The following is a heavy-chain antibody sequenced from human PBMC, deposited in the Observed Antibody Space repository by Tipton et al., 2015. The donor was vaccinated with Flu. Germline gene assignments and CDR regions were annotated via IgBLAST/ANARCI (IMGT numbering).Heavy chain of an antibody. J-gene: IGHJ4*02. CDR1: GDSTSGDH. CDR3: ARLSYYDVVLKNFYFDY. Sequence: TLSLTCTVSGDSTSGDHWNWIRQPAGKGLEWIGRIYPGGSTNYNPSLKSRVTISADTSKSQFSLMLRSVTAADTAVYYCARLSYYDVVLKNFYFDYWGQGALVTVSS. CDR2: IYPGGST. V-gene: IGHV4-4*07. D-gene: IGHD3-10*02.